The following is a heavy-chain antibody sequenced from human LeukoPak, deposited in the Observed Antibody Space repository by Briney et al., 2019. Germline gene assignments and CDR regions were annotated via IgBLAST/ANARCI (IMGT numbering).Heavy chain of an antibody. CDR3: ARRAMVRGVILFDY. D-gene: IGHD3-10*01. CDR1: GGPISSYY. V-gene: IGHV4-59*01. J-gene: IGHJ4*02. Sequence: SETLSLTCTVSGGPISSYYWSWIRQPPGKGLEWIGYIYYSGSTNYNPSLKSRVTISVDTSKNQFSLKLSSVTAADTAVYYCARRAMVRGVILFDYWGQGTLVTVSS. CDR2: IYYSGST.